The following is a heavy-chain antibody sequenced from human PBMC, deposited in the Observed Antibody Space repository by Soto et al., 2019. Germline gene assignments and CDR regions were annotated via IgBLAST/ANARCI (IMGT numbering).Heavy chain of an antibody. CDR3: ARGSPGNSYYFDY. J-gene: IGHJ4*02. D-gene: IGHD3-10*01. CDR1: GFTFSDYY. V-gene: IGHV3-11*01. Sequence: WGSLRLSCAASGFTFSDYYMSCIRHSPLKWLEWVSYISSSGSIIYYADSVKGRFTVSRDNARNSLYLQMNSLGAEDTAVYYCARGSPGNSYYFDYWGQGTLVTVSS. CDR2: ISSSGSII.